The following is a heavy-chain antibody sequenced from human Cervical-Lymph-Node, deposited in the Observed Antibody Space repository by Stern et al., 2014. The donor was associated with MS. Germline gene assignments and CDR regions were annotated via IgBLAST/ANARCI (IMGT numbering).Heavy chain of an antibody. CDR2: VYPGDSYT. Sequence: VQLVQSGAEVKKSGESLKISCKGSGYSFTTHWIAWVRQTPGKGLEWMGIVYPGDSYTTYSPSFQGQVTISAEKSINTAYLHWSSLKASDTAMYYCARHPYSGDFSYGGGFDYWGQGTLVTVSS. J-gene: IGHJ4*02. D-gene: IGHD1-26*01. V-gene: IGHV5-51*01. CDR3: ARHPYSGDFSYGGGFDY. CDR1: GYSFTTHW.